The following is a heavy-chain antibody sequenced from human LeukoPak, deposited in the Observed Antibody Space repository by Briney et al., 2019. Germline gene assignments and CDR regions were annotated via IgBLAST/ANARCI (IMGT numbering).Heavy chain of an antibody. J-gene: IGHJ3*02. Sequence: ASVKVSCKASGYTFTSYDINWVRQATGQGLEWVGWMNPNSGNTGYAQKFQGRVTMTRNTSISTAYMELSSLRSEDTAVYYCARILRSDAAFDIWGQGTMVTVSS. CDR3: ARILRSDAAFDI. D-gene: IGHD5/OR15-5a*01. V-gene: IGHV1-8*01. CDR2: MNPNSGNT. CDR1: GYTFTSYD.